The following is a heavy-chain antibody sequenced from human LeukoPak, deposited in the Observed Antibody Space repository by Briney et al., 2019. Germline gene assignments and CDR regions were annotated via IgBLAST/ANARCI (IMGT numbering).Heavy chain of an antibody. CDR1: GFIVSSNY. Sequence: GGSLRLSCAASGFIVSSNYMSWVRQAPGKGLEWVSVIYSAGHTYYADSVKGRFTVSRDSSKNTLYLQMNSLRAEDTAVYYCARDRNELRYFDWLSHWGQGTLVTVSS. CDR2: IYSAGHT. CDR3: ARDRNELRYFDWLSH. D-gene: IGHD3-9*01. J-gene: IGHJ4*02. V-gene: IGHV3-53*01.